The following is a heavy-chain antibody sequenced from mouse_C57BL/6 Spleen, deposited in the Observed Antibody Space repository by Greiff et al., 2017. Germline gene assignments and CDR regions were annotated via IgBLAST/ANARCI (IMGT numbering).Heavy chain of an antibody. CDR2: IYPGSGNP. CDR3: ARLGATVGYFDV. V-gene: IGHV1-76*01. Sequence: QVQLQQSGAELVRPGASVKLSCKASGYTFTDYYINWVKQRPGQGLEWIARIYPGSGNPYYNEKFKGKATLTAEKSSSTAYMQLSSLTSEDSAVYFCARLGATVGYFDVWGTGTTVTVSS. J-gene: IGHJ1*03. D-gene: IGHD1-1*01. CDR1: GYTFTDYY.